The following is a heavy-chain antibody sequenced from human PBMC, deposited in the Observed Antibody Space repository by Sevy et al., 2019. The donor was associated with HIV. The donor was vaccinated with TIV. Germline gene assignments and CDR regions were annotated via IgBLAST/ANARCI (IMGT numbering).Heavy chain of an antibody. J-gene: IGHJ4*02. V-gene: IGHV3-7*02. CDR2: INPDGSKI. CDR3: VRAIQLAASY. D-gene: IGHD2-15*01. Sequence: GGSLRLSCEASAINIRDYWMNWVRQTPGKGLEWVANINPDGSKIYYADSVKGRFTISRDYAKNSVFLQMTSLRAEDTAVYYCVRAIQLAASYWGQGMLVTVSS. CDR1: AINIRDYW.